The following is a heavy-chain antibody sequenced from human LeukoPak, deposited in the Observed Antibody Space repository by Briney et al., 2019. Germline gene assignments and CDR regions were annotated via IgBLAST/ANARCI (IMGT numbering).Heavy chain of an antibody. CDR3: ARGTMIVVVITNNWFDP. J-gene: IGHJ5*02. CDR2: INPNSGGT. Sequence: ASVKVSCKASGYTFTGYYMHWVRQAPGQGLEWMGWINPNSGGTNYALKFQGRVTMTRDTSISTAYMELSRLRSDDTAVYYCARGTMIVVVITNNWFDPWGQGTLVTVSS. CDR1: GYTFTGYY. D-gene: IGHD3-22*01. V-gene: IGHV1-2*02.